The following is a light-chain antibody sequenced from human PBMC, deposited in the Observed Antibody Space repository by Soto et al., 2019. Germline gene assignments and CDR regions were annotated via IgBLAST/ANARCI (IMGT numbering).Light chain of an antibody. J-gene: IGKJ5*01. V-gene: IGKV3D-15*01. Sequence: IVLTQSPATLSVSPGERATLSCRASQSVSSNLAWHRQRPGQAPRLLIYGASTRATGVPARFSGGGSGTEFTLTISSLQSEDFAVYYCQQYNNWPPITFGQGTRLEI. CDR3: QQYNNWPPIT. CDR2: GAS. CDR1: QSVSSN.